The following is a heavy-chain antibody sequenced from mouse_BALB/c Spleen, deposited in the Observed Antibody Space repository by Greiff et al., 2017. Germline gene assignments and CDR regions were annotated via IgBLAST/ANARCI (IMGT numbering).Heavy chain of an antibody. CDR2: INPNNGGT. CDR3: ARGSRYFDV. CDR1: GYTFTDYN. D-gene: IGHD1-1*01. J-gene: IGHJ1*01. V-gene: IGHV1-18*01. Sequence: EVHLVESGPELVKPGASVKIPCKASGYTFTDYNMDWVKQSHGKSLEWIGDINPNNGGTIYNQKFKGKATLTVDKSSSTAYMELRSLTSEDTAVYYCARGSRYFDVWGAGTTVTVSS.